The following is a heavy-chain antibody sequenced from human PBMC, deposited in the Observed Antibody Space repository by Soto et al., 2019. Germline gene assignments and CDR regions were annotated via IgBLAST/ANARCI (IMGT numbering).Heavy chain of an antibody. CDR2: ISYDETNK. D-gene: IGHD5-12*01. CDR1: GFTLSSYA. CDR3: ARELAKEGRWLPGYFQH. J-gene: IGHJ1*01. Sequence: QVQLVESGGGVVQPGRSLRLSCAASGFTLSSYAMYWVRQAPGKGLEWVAAISYDETNKYYADSVKGRFTISRDNSKNTLYLQMNSLRPEDTAIYYCARELAKEGRWLPGYFQHWGQGTLVTVSS. V-gene: IGHV3-30-3*01.